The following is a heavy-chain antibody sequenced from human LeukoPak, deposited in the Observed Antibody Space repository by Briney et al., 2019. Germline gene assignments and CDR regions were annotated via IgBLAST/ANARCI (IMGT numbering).Heavy chain of an antibody. CDR3: AKDQASIAAAAAFDY. CDR2: IRYDGSNK. J-gene: IGHJ4*02. D-gene: IGHD6-13*01. CDR1: GFTFSSYG. V-gene: IGHV3-30*02. Sequence: GGSLRLSCAASGFTFSSYGMHWVRQAPGKGLEWVAFIRYDGSNKYYADSVKGRFTISRDNSKNTLYLQMNSLRAEDTAVYYCAKDQASIAAAAAFDYWGQGTLVTVSS.